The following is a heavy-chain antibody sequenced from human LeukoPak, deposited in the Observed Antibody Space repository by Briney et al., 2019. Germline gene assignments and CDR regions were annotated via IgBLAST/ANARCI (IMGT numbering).Heavy chain of an antibody. CDR2: INHSGST. V-gene: IGHV4-34*01. D-gene: IGHD2-21*02. Sequence: SETLSLTCAVYGGSFSGYYWSWIRQPPGKGLEWIGEINHSGSTNYNPSLKSRVTISVDTSKNQFSLKLSSVTAADTAVYYCARVGYCGGDCFPFDYWGQGTLTTISS. J-gene: IGHJ4*02. CDR3: ARVGYCGGDCFPFDY. CDR1: GGSFSGYY.